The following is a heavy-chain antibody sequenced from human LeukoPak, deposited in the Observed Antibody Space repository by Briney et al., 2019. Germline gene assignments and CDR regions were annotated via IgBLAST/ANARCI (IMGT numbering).Heavy chain of an antibody. V-gene: IGHV3-7*05. CDR1: GFTFSRYW. CDR3: ARDYYLLDY. Sequence: QPGGSLRLSCAASGFTFSRYWMTWVRQAPGKGLEWVANIKQDGTERYYVDSVKGRFTISRDNAKNSLYLQMNSLRAEDTAVYYCARDYYLLDYWGQGTLVTVSS. CDR2: IKQDGTER. J-gene: IGHJ4*02. D-gene: IGHD3-10*02.